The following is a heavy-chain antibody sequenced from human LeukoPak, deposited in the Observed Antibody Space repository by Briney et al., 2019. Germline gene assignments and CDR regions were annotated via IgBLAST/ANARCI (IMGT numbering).Heavy chain of an antibody. J-gene: IGHJ4*02. CDR3: ASHSSSSRRLDY. V-gene: IGHV4-34*01. Sequence: SETLSLTCAVYGGSFSGYYWSWIRQPPGKGLEWIGEINHSGSTNYNPSLKSRVTISVDTSKNQFSLKLSSVTAADTAVYYCASHSSSSRRLDYWGQGTLVTVSS. CDR1: GGSFSGYY. CDR2: INHSGST. D-gene: IGHD6-6*01.